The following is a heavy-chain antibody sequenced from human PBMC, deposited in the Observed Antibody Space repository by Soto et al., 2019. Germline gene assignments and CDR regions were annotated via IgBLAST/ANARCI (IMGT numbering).Heavy chain of an antibody. CDR2: ISTNNDAI. V-gene: IGHV3-48*01. D-gene: IGHD3-10*01. J-gene: IGHJ1*01. Sequence: EVQLVESGGGLVQPGGSLRLSCAASGFSISDCSMNWVRRAPGKGLEWISYISTNNDAIYYADSVKGQFTISRDNAKDSLHLQMNMLRADDAAFFDCASVLASRRSGSYPSYWSPGTLVTVSS. CDR3: ASVLASRRSGSYPSY. CDR1: GFSISDCS.